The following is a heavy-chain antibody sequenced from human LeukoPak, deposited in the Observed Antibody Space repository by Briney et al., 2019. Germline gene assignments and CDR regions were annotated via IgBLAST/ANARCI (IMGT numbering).Heavy chain of an antibody. CDR2: IYSGGNT. CDR1: SFAVSNTY. D-gene: IGHD5-18*01. Sequence: PGGSLRLSCAATSFAVSNTYMTWVRQAPGKGLEWVSVIYSGGNTYYAVSVKGRFTISRDNSHKTLYLQMYSLRVEDTAVYYCARGSVDTGLATGYWGQGTLVTVSA. CDR3: ARGSVDTGLATGY. J-gene: IGHJ4*02. V-gene: IGHV3-66*01.